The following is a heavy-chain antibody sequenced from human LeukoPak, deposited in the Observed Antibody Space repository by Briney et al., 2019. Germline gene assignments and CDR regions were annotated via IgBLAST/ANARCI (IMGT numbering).Heavy chain of an antibody. V-gene: IGHV4-59*12. CDR1: GGSISSYY. J-gene: IGHJ3*02. CDR2: IYYSGST. Sequence: SETLSLTCTVSGGSISSYYWSWIRQPPGKGLEWIGYIYYSGSTNYNPSLKSRVTISVDTSKNQFSLKLSSVTAADTAVYYCARATKEYYYDSSGYQDAFDIWGQGTMVTVSS. D-gene: IGHD3-22*01. CDR3: ARATKEYYYDSSGYQDAFDI.